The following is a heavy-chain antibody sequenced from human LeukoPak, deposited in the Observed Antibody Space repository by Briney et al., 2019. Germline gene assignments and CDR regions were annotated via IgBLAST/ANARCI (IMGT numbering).Heavy chain of an antibody. V-gene: IGHV3-66*01. Sequence: GGSLRLSCAASGFIVSSKYTSWVRQAPGKGLEWVSVIYSGGNTYYTDSVKGRFTISRDNSKNTLYLQMNSLRAEDTAVYYCARDYGLDVWGQGTTVTVSS. CDR2: IYSGGNT. CDR1: GFIVSSKY. CDR3: ARDYGLDV. J-gene: IGHJ6*02.